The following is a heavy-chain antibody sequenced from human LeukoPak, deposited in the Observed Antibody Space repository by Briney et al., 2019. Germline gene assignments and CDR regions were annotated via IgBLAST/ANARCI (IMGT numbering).Heavy chain of an antibody. V-gene: IGHV4-39*01. Sequence: PSETLSPTCTVSGGSISSSSYYWGWIRQPPGTGLEWIGSIYYSGSTYYNPSLKSRVTISVDTSKNQFSLKLSSVTAADTAVYYCARWGVEYSSSSPLTSNDYWGQGTLVTVSS. CDR3: ARWGVEYSSSSPLTSNDY. D-gene: IGHD6-6*01. J-gene: IGHJ4*02. CDR2: IYYSGST. CDR1: GGSISSSSYY.